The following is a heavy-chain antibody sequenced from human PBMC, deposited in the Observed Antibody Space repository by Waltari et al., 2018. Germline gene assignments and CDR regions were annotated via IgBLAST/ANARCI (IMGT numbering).Heavy chain of an antibody. Sequence: EVQLVESGGGVVQPGGSLRLSCAASGFTFGNNGLNWVRQAPGKGLEWVSFISGSGSAKNYADSVKGRFTISRDNARNSLFLQMDSLRAEDTAVYYCARLPHDSQPGPWGQGTLVTVSS. CDR3: ARLPHDSQPGP. J-gene: IGHJ5*02. V-gene: IGHV3-48*03. D-gene: IGHD1-1*01. CDR2: ISGSGSAK. CDR1: GFTFGNNG.